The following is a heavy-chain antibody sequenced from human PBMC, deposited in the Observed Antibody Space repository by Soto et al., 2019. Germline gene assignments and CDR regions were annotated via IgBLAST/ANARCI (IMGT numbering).Heavy chain of an antibody. Sequence: ASVKVSCKASGYTFTSYDINWVRQATGQGLEWMGWMNPNSGNTGYAQKFQGRVTMTRNTSISTAYMELSSLRSEDTAVYYCARGGVWFGLYYFDYWGQGTLVTVSS. CDR1: GYTFTSYD. V-gene: IGHV1-8*01. D-gene: IGHD3-10*01. CDR3: ARGGVWFGLYYFDY. J-gene: IGHJ4*02. CDR2: MNPNSGNT.